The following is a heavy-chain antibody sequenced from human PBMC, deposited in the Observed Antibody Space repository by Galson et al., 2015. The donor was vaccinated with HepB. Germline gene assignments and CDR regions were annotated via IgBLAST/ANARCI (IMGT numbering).Heavy chain of an antibody. D-gene: IGHD5-18*01. J-gene: IGHJ3*02. CDR3: ARDSASYGLSAFDI. CDR2: ISYDGSNK. Sequence: SLRLSCAASGFTFSSYAMHWVRQAPGKGLEWVAVISYDGSNKYYADSVKGRFTISRDNSKNTLYLQMNSLRAEDTAVYYCARDSASYGLSAFDIWGRGTMVTVSS. V-gene: IGHV3-30-3*01. CDR1: GFTFSSYA.